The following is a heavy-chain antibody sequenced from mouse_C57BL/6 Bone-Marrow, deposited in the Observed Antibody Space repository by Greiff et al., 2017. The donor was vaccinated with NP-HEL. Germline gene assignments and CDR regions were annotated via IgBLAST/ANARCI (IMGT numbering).Heavy chain of an antibody. D-gene: IGHD2-5*01. Sequence: VQLQESGAELARPGASVKLSCKASGYTFTSYGISWVKQRTGQGLEWIGEIYPSSGNTYYNEKFKGKATLTADKSSSTAYMELRSLTSEDSAVYFWARGRGTYYSNSCAMDYWGQGTSVTVSS. CDR2: IYPSSGNT. CDR3: ARGRGTYYSNSCAMDY. J-gene: IGHJ4*01. V-gene: IGHV1-81*01. CDR1: GYTFTSYG.